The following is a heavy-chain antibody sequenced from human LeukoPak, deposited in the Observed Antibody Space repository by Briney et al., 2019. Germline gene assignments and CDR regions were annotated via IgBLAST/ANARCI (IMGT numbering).Heavy chain of an antibody. CDR1: GLIFNQAR. V-gene: IGHV3-15*01. D-gene: IGHD2-15*01. J-gene: IGHJ4*02. CDR2: IKSKNDGGTA. Sequence: GVPLTLLCAASGLIFNQARELWLRHSTGEGGVWVGRIKSKNDGGTADYGSPVKGRFTISRDDSKNTLYLQMNSLISDDTAIYYCTPVMVEDRGFWGQGTLVTVSS. CDR3: TPVMVEDRGF.